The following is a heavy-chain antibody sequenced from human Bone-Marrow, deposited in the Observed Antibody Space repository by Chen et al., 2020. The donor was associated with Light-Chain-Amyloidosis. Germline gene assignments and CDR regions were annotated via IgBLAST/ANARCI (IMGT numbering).Heavy chain of an antibody. CDR3: ARGRSYYYGLGKIDY. Sequence: QVQLQQWGAGLLRPSETLSLTCAVDGGSFSGYYWTWSRQHPGKGLEWIGESNDAENTNYNPPLRRRVTISLETSKNHFSLNLTSVTAADTAVYYCARGRSYYYGLGKIDYWGQGSLVIVSS. D-gene: IGHD3-10*01. J-gene: IGHJ4*02. CDR1: GGSFSGYY. CDR2: SNDAENT. V-gene: IGHV4-34*02.